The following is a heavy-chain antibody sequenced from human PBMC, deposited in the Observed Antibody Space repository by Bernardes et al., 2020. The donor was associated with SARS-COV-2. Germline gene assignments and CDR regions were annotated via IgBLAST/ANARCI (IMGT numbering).Heavy chain of an antibody. CDR2: ISSSSSTI. V-gene: IGHV3-48*01. D-gene: IGHD3-10*01. Sequence: GGSLRLSCAASGFTFSSYSMNWVRQAPGKGLEWVSYISSSSSTIYYADSVKGRFTISRDNAKNSLYLQMNSLRAEDTAVYYCARDPGVTPPYYYYGMDVWGQGTTVTVSS. CDR1: GFTFSSYS. CDR3: ARDPGVTPPYYYYGMDV. J-gene: IGHJ6*02.